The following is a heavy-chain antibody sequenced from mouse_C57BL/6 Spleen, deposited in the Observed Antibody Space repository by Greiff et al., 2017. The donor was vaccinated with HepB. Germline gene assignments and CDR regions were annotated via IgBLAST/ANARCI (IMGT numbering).Heavy chain of an antibody. CDR1: GFTFSDYG. D-gene: IGHD1-1*01. J-gene: IGHJ2*01. V-gene: IGHV5-17*01. CDR2: ISSGSSTI. Sequence: EVHLVESGGGLVKPGGSLKLSCAASGFTFSDYGMHWVRQAPEKGLEWVAYISSGSSTIYYADTVKGRFTISRDNAKNTLFLQMTSLRSEDTAMYYCARPIDYGSSYDYFDYWGQGTTLTVSS. CDR3: ARPIDYGSSYDYFDY.